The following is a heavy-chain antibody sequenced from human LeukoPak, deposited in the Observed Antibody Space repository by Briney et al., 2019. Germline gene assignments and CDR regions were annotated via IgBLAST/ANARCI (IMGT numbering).Heavy chain of an antibody. Sequence: ASVKVSCKASGYTFTSYYMHWVRQAPGQGLEWMGIINPSGGSTSYAQKFQGRVTMTRDTSTSTVYMELSSLRSEDTAVYYCARGSTCGGDCYSPRWFDPWGQGTLVTVSS. V-gene: IGHV1-46*01. CDR2: INPSGGST. CDR3: ARGSTCGGDCYSPRWFDP. D-gene: IGHD2-21*02. CDR1: GYTFTSYY. J-gene: IGHJ5*02.